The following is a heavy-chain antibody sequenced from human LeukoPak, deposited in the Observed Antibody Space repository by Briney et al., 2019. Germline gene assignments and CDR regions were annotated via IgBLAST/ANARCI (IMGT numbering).Heavy chain of an antibody. Sequence: GGSLRLSCAASGFTFSNYVMSWVRQAPGKGLEWVSAITDSGGNTYYADSVKGRFTISRDNSKNTLYLQMSSLRAEDTAVYYCARGVIIRGRLDPWGQGTLVTVSS. D-gene: IGHD3-16*02. CDR1: GFTFSNYV. CDR2: ITDSGGNT. CDR3: ARGVIIRGRLDP. V-gene: IGHV3-23*01. J-gene: IGHJ5*02.